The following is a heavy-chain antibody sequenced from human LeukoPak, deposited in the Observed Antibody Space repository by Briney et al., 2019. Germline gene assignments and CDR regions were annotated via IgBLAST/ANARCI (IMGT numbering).Heavy chain of an antibody. J-gene: IGHJ3*02. CDR3: ARPNYDILTGYHKGAFDI. Sequence: PSETLSLTCTVSGGSISSYYWSWIRQPPGKGLEWIGYIYYSGSTNYNPSLKSRVTISVDTSKNQFSLKLSSVTAADTAVYYCARPNYDILTGYHKGAFDIWGQGTMVTVSS. CDR1: GGSISSYY. V-gene: IGHV4-59*08. CDR2: IYYSGST. D-gene: IGHD3-9*01.